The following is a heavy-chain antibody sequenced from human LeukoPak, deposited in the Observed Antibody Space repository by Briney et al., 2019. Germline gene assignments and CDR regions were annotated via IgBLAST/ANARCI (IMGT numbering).Heavy chain of an antibody. V-gene: IGHV7-4-1*02. CDR3: ALTSRWTDDGNVYFDY. D-gene: IGHD1-1*01. CDR1: GYSFSSHA. J-gene: IGHJ4*02. Sequence: ASVKVSCKASGYSFSSHAINWVRQAPGQGLEWMGWSNSYTGNPTYARGFTGRFVFSLDTSVSTAYLQINSLQAEDTAVYYCALTSRWTDDGNVYFDYWGQGTLVTVSS. CDR2: SNSYTGNP.